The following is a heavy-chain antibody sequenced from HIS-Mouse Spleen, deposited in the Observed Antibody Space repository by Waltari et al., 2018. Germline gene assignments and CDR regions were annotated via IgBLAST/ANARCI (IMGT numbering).Heavy chain of an antibody. J-gene: IGHJ2*01. CDR2: IYYSGRT. D-gene: IGHD6-13*01. CDR3: AREIPYSSSWYDWYFDL. V-gene: IGHV4-39*07. CDR1: GGSISSSSYY. Sequence: QLQLQESGPGLVKPSETLSLTCTVSGGSISSSSYYWGWIRQPPGKGLEWIGSIYYSGRTDSNPSLKSRVTISADTSKNQFALKLSSVTAADTAVYYCAREIPYSSSWYDWYFDLWGRGTLVTVSS.